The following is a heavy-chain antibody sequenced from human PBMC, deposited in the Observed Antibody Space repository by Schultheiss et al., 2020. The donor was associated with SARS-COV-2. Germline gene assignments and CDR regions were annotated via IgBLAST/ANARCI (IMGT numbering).Heavy chain of an antibody. V-gene: IGHV3-30-3*01. CDR2: ISYDGSNK. D-gene: IGHD3-22*01. J-gene: IGHJ6*02. CDR1: GFTFSSYA. CDR3: ARDRWYYDSSGYNYYYYGMDV. Sequence: GESLKISCAASGFTFSSYAMHWVRQAPGKGLEWVAVISYDGSNKYYADSVKGRFTISRDNSKNTLYLQMNSLRAEDTAVYYCARDRWYYDSSGYNYYYYGMDVCGQGTTVTVSS.